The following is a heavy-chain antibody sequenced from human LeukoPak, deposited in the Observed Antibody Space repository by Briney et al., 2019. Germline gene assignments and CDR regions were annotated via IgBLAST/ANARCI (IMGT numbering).Heavy chain of an antibody. V-gene: IGHV4-39*07. CDR3: ARDYWNYRVFDI. D-gene: IGHD1-7*01. Sequence: SETLSLTCTVSGGSISSSSYYWGWIRQPPGKGLEWIGSIYYSGSTYYNPSLKSRVTISVDTSKNQFSLKLSSVTAADTAVYYCARDYWNYRVFDIWGQGTMVTVSS. CDR2: IYYSGST. J-gene: IGHJ3*02. CDR1: GGSISSSSYY.